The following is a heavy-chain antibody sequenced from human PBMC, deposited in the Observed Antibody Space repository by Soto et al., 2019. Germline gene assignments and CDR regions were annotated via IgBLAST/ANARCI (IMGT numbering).Heavy chain of an antibody. V-gene: IGHV5-51*01. CDR2: IYPGDSDT. CDR3: ARHTTYYAFWCGSGDYPYYGVEV. D-gene: IGHD3-3*01. Sequence: PGETLKISCKGSGYSFTSYWIGWVRQMPGKGLEWMGIIYPGDSDTRYSPSFQGQVTISADKSISTAYLQWSSLKASDTAMYNCARHTTYYAFWCGSGDYPYYGVEVWGQGTTVTVSS. J-gene: IGHJ6*02. CDR1: GYSFTSYW.